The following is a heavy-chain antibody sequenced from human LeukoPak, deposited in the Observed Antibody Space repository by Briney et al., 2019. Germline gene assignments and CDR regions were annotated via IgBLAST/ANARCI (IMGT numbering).Heavy chain of an antibody. CDR1: GFTLSSYS. CDR2: ISSSSSYI. CDR3: ARDGVITFGGVIVPPDY. J-gene: IGHJ4*02. Sequence: GGSLRLSCAASGFTLSSYSMNWVRQAPGKGLEWVSSISSSSSYIYYADSVKGRFTISRDNAKNSLYLQMNSLRAEDTAVYYCARDGVITFGGVIVPPDYWGQGTLVTVSS. D-gene: IGHD3-16*02. V-gene: IGHV3-21*01.